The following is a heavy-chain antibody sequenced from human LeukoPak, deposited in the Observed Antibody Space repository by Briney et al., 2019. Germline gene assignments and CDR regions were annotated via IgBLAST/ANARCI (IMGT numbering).Heavy chain of an antibody. J-gene: IGHJ4*02. CDR2: IGISSNKI. CDR3: ASLDIVVVPAAMGFDY. V-gene: IGHV3-21*01. CDR1: GFTLRSYT. D-gene: IGHD2-2*03. Sequence: GGSLRLSCAASGFTLRSYTMNWVRQAPGKGLEWVSSIGISSNKIYYADSVKGRFIISRDNAKNSVYLQMNSLRAEDTAVYYCASLDIVVVPAAMGFDYWGQGTLVTVSS.